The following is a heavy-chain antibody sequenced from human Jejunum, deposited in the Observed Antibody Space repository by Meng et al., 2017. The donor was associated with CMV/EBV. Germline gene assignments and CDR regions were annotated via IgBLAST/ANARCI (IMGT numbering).Heavy chain of an antibody. CDR1: GFKFSNFG. Sequence: SGFKFSNFGMHWIRQAPGKGLEWVAVIWYDGSNQYYAASVKGRFTISRDNSKNMVFLQMNSLRDDDTAVYYCAKDRGGVSYGMDVWGQGTSVTVSS. D-gene: IGHD6-6*01. J-gene: IGHJ6*02. CDR3: AKDRGGVSYGMDV. V-gene: IGHV3-33*06. CDR2: IWYDGSNQ.